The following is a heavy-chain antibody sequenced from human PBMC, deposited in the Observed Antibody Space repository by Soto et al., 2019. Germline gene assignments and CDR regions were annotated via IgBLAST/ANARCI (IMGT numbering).Heavy chain of an antibody. D-gene: IGHD3-22*01. CDR2: IFYSGST. CDR3: ARNSISKKIDY. V-gene: IGHV4-31*03. CDR1: GGSINSGGYY. J-gene: IGHJ4*02. Sequence: QVQLQESGPGLVKPSQTLSLTCSVSGGSINSGGYYWTWIRQHPGKGLEWIGNIFYSGSTSYNPSLKSRLTISIDTSKTHFSLKLSSVTAADTAVYYWARNSISKKIDYWGQGTLVTVSS.